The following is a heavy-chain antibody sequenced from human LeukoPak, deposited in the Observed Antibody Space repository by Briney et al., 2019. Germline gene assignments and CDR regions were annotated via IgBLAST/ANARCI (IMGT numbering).Heavy chain of an antibody. CDR3: ARDEPEPPGIAVAGRYYYYYMDV. V-gene: IGHV1-3*01. Sequence: ASVKVSCKASGYTFTSYAMHWVRQAPGQRLEWMGWINAGNGNTKYSQEFQGRVTMTTDTSTSTAYMELRSLRSDDTAVYYCARDEPEPPGIAVAGRYYYYYMDVWGKGTTVTVSS. CDR1: GYTFTSYA. J-gene: IGHJ6*03. CDR2: INAGNGNT. D-gene: IGHD6-19*01.